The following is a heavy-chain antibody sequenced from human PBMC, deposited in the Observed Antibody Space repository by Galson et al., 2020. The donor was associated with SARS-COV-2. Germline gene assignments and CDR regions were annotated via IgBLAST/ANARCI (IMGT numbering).Heavy chain of an antibody. CDR2: VFHIGNTT. J-gene: IGHJ4*02. D-gene: IGHD1-26*01. CDR3: ASQHCDTTNCQVGLFDY. Sequence: SETLSLTCTVSGGSISGYYWSWIRQPPGKGLEWIGYVFHIGNTTKYNPSLKSRVTIAVDTSKKQFSLKLSSVTAADTAVYYCASQHCDTTNCQVGLFDYWGQGALVTVSS. V-gene: IGHV4-59*01. CDR1: GGSISGYY.